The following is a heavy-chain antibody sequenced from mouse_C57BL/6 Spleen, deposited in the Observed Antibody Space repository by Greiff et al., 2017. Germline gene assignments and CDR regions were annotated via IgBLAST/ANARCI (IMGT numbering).Heavy chain of an antibody. J-gene: IGHJ2*01. CDR3: ARPYDYDGLDY. CDR1: GYTFTDYN. V-gene: IGHV1-22*01. CDR2: INPNNGGT. D-gene: IGHD2-4*01. Sequence: EVQLQESGPELVKPGASVKMSCKASGYTFTDYNMHWVKQSHGKSLEWIGYINPNNGGTSYNQKFKGKATLTVNKSSSTAYMELRSLTSEDSAVYYCARPYDYDGLDYWGQGTTLTVSS.